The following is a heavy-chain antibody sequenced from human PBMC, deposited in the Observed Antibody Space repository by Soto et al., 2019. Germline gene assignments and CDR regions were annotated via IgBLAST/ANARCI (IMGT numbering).Heavy chain of an antibody. D-gene: IGHD5-12*01. CDR2: IGSGTTYI. V-gene: IGHV3-21*01. Sequence: GGSLRLSCSASGFTFSTYSMNWVRQAPGKGLEWVSSIGSGTTYIHYADSVKGRFTISRDNAKTSLYLQMNSLRVEDTAVYYCARIVATSLYYYYGMDVWGQGTTVPVSS. CDR1: GFTFSTYS. J-gene: IGHJ6*02. CDR3: ARIVATSLYYYYGMDV.